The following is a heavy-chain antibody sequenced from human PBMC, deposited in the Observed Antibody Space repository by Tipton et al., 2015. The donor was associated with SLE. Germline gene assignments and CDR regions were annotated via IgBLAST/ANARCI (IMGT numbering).Heavy chain of an antibody. D-gene: IGHD6-13*01. CDR1: GGSISSGGYY. V-gene: IGHV4-39*07. CDR2: IYHSGST. Sequence: TLSLTCTVSGGSISSGGYYWGWIRQPPGKGLGWIGSIYHSGSTYYNPSLKSRVTISVDTSKNQFSLKLNSVTAADTAVYYCATESGGYSSSPGYYGMDVWGQGTTVTVSS. J-gene: IGHJ6*02. CDR3: ATESGGYSSSPGYYGMDV.